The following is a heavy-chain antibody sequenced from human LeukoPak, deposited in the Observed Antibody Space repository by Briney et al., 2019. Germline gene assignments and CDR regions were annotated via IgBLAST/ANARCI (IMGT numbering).Heavy chain of an antibody. CDR3: ARGPGPPYYFDY. D-gene: IGHD3-10*01. V-gene: IGHV4-39*07. CDR2: IYYSGST. J-gene: IGHJ4*02. Sequence: SETLSLTCTVSGGSISSSSYYWGWIRQPPGKGLEWIGSIYYSGSTYYNPSLKSRVTISVDTSKNQFSLKLSSVTAADTAVYYCARGPGPPYYFDYWGQGTLVTVSS. CDR1: GGSISSSSYY.